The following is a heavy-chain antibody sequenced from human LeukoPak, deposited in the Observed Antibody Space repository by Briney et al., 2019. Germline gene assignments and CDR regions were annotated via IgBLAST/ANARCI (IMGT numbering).Heavy chain of an antibody. CDR2: MYTSGST. D-gene: IGHD6-19*01. J-gene: IGHJ4*02. V-gene: IGHV4-4*07. CDR1: GVSISSYY. CDR3: ARIYSRGWSLDY. Sequence: SETLSLTCTVSGVSISSYYWTWIRQSAGKGLEWIGRMYTSGSTKYSPSFESRVTMSGDASKSQFSLRLNSVTAADTAIYYCARIYSRGWSLDYWGPGTLVTVSS.